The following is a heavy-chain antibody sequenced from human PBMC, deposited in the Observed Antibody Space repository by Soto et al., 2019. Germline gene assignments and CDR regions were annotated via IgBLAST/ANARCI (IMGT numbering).Heavy chain of an antibody. CDR3: ARDSYSENDFVDY. V-gene: IGHV3-11*06. D-gene: IGHD4-4*01. CDR1: GFTFSYYY. Sequence: GGSLRLSCAASGFTFSYYYMSWIRQAPEKGLEWVSHISSSNSYTNYADSVKGRFTISRDNAKNSRYLQMNSLRVEDTAVYYCARDSYSENDFVDYWGQGTLVTVSS. J-gene: IGHJ4*02. CDR2: ISSSNSYT.